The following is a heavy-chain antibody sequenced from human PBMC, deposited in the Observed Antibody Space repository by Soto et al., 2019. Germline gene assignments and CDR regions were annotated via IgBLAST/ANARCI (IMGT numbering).Heavy chain of an antibody. Sequence: QITLKASGPTLVNPTQPLTLTCTLSGVSVSTTGVGVAWIRQPPGKALECLALIYWNDDERYSPSLKSRLTISKDISKDQVVLTMANIGPVDAATYYCARRLWDSSGWHPFDSWGQGALVTVSS. J-gene: IGHJ4*02. CDR1: GVSVSTTGVG. CDR2: IYWNDDE. V-gene: IGHV2-5*01. D-gene: IGHD6-19*01. CDR3: ARRLWDSSGWHPFDS.